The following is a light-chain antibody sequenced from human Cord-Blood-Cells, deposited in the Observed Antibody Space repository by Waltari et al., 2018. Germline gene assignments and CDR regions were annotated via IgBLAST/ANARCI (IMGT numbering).Light chain of an antibody. J-gene: IGKJ2*01. Sequence: DIQMTQSPSSLSASGGDRVTITCRASQSISSYLNWYQQKPGKAPKLLIHAASSLQSGVPSRFSGSGSGTDFTLTISSLQPEDFATYYCQQSYSTPYTFGQGTKLEIK. CDR1: QSISSY. CDR3: QQSYSTPYT. CDR2: AAS. V-gene: IGKV1-39*01.